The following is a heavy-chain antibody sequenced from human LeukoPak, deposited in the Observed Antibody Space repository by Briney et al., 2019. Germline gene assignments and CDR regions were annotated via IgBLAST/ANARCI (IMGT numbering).Heavy chain of an antibody. J-gene: IGHJ4*02. CDR3: ANTGSYSLY. V-gene: IGHV3-23*01. Sequence: GGSLRLSCAASGFTFSSYGMGWVRQAPGKGLEWVSSITSSGTTNYADSVKDRFIISRDNSKDTPFLQMNSLRVEDTAVYYCANTGSYSLYWGQGTLVTVSS. CDR1: GFTFSSYG. CDR2: ITSSGTT. D-gene: IGHD1-1*01.